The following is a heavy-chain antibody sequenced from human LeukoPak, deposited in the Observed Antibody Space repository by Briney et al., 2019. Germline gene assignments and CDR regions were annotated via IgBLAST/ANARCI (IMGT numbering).Heavy chain of an antibody. CDR1: GGSISSGDYY. J-gene: IGHJ6*03. CDR3: VRHDYAGDYYYYMDV. D-gene: IGHD4-17*01. CDR2: IYYSGST. V-gene: IGHV4-30-4*08. Sequence: KPSETLSLTCTVSGGSISSGDYYWSWIRQPPGKGLEWIGYIYYSGSTYYNPSLKSRVTISVDTSKNQFSLKLSSVTAADTAVYYCVRHDYAGDYYYYMDVWGKGTTVTVSS.